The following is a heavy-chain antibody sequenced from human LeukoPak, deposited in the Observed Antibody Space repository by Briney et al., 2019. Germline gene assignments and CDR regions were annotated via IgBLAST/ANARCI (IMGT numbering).Heavy chain of an antibody. D-gene: IGHD1-26*01. CDR2: IIPILGIA. CDR1: GGTFSSYA. Sequence: GASVKVSCKASGGTFSSYAISWVRQAPGQGLEWMGRIIPILGIANYAQKFQGRVTITADKSTSTAYMELSSLRSEDTAVYYCARVWEYSGSYYGYYYYGMDVWGQGTTVTVS. V-gene: IGHV1-69*04. CDR3: ARVWEYSGSYYGYYYYGMDV. J-gene: IGHJ6*02.